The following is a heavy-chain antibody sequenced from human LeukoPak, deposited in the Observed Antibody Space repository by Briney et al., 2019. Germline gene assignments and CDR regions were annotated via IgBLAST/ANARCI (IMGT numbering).Heavy chain of an antibody. CDR2: IYYSGST. Sequence: SETLSLTCTVSGDSISGNYWTWIRQPPGKGLEWIGYIYYSGSTNYNASLKSRVTISVDTSKNQFSLKLSSVTAADTAVYYCAREGGPYRPLDYSGQGTLVTVAS. J-gene: IGHJ4*02. CDR3: AREGGPYRPLDY. CDR1: GDSISGNY. V-gene: IGHV4-59*12.